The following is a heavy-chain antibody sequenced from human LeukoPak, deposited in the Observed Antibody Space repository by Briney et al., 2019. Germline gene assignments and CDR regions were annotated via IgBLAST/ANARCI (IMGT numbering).Heavy chain of an antibody. D-gene: IGHD3-16*02. CDR3: ARDRLGLRLGELSPAEEYDY. V-gene: IGHV3-30*04. J-gene: IGHJ4*02. CDR1: GFTFSSYA. CDR2: ISYDVSNK. Sequence: QAGGSLRLSCAASGFTFSSYAMYWVRQPPGKGLQWVAVISYDVSNKYYADSVKGRFTISRDNSKNTLYLQMNSLRAEGTAVYYCARDRLGLRLGELSPAEEYDYWGQGTLVTVSS.